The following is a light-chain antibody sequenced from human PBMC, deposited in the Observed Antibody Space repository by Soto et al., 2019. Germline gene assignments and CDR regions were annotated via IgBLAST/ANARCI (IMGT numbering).Light chain of an antibody. Sequence: DIQLTQSPSTLSASVGDRVTITCRASQSINTWLAWYQLKPGRAPKLLIYKASTLESGVSSRFSGSGSGTEFTLTISSLQPDDFATYYCQQYQTYSQFGQGTKVDI. CDR2: KAS. CDR1: QSINTW. J-gene: IGKJ1*01. V-gene: IGKV1-5*03. CDR3: QQYQTYSQ.